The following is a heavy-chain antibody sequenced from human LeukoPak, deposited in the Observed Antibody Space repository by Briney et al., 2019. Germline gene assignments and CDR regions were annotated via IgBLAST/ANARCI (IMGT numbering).Heavy chain of an antibody. Sequence: SETLSLTCTVSGGSISSGSYYWSWIRQPAGKGLEWIGRIYTSGSTNYNPSLKSRVTISVDTSKNQFSLKLSSVTAADTAVYYCARGGYDSGGYYYLDYWGQGTLVTVSS. CDR3: ARGGYDSGGYYYLDY. CDR2: IYTSGST. J-gene: IGHJ4*02. CDR1: GGSISSGSYY. D-gene: IGHD3-22*01. V-gene: IGHV4-61*02.